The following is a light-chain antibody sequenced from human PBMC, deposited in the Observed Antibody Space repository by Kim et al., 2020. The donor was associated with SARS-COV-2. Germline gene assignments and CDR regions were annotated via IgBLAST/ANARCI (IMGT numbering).Light chain of an antibody. CDR1: VLAKKY. CDR3: YSAADNDLSVV. CDR2: RVS. Sequence: SPGQTARITWSGDVLAKKYGRWFQQKPGQAPVLIIYRVSQRPAGIPERFSGSSLGTTVTLTISGAQVEDEAEYVCYSAADNDLSVVFGGGTQLTVL. V-gene: IGLV3-27*01. J-gene: IGLJ2*01.